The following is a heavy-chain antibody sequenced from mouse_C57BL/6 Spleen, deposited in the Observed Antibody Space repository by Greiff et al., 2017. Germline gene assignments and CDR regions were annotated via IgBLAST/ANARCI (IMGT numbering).Heavy chain of an antibody. CDR1: GYTFTDYY. Sequence: VQLQQSGPELVKPGASVKISCKASGYTFTDYYMNWVKQSHGKSLEWIGDISPNNGGISYNQKFKGKATLTVDKSSSTAYMELRSLTSEDSAVYYCAKGTAQATGYFDCWGQGTTLTVAS. V-gene: IGHV1-26*01. J-gene: IGHJ2*01. D-gene: IGHD3-2*02. CDR2: ISPNNGGI. CDR3: AKGTAQATGYFDC.